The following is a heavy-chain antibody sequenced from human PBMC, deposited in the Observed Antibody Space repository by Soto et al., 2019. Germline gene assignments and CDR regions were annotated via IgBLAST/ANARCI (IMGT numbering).Heavy chain of an antibody. V-gene: IGHV3-15*07. J-gene: IGHJ6*02. CDR1: GFTFSNAW. D-gene: IGHD3-3*01. CDR2: IKSKTDGGTT. CDR3: TTPYDFWSGYYPPGEGYYYGMDV. Sequence: GGSLRLSCAASGFTFSNAWMNWVRQAPGKGLEWVGRIKSKTDGGTTDYAAPVKGRFTISRDDSKNTLYLQMNSLKTEDTAVYYCTTPYDFWSGYYPPGEGYYYGMDVWGQGTTVTVSS.